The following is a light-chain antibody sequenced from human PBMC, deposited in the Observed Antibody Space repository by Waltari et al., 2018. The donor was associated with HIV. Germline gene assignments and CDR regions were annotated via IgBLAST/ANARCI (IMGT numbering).Light chain of an antibody. V-gene: IGKV1-5*03. Sequence: DIQMTQSPSTLSASVGDRVTLTCRASQSISSWLAWYQQKPGKVPKLLIYKASTLQSGVPSRLSGSGSATEFTLSISSLQPDDFATYYCQQYNTYSWTFGQGTKVEIK. CDR1: QSISSW. J-gene: IGKJ1*01. CDR2: KAS. CDR3: QQYNTYSWT.